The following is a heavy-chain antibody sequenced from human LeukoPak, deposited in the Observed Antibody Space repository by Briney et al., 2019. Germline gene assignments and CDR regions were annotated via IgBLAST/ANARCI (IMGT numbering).Heavy chain of an antibody. CDR2: IYYSGST. D-gene: IGHD4-23*01. Sequence: PGGSLRLSCAASGFTFSGYSMNWVRQAPGKGLEWIGTIYYSGSTYYNPSLKSRVSISVDTSKNQFSLRLTSVTATDTAVYYCARQGDGGRAFDYWGQGILVTVSS. V-gene: IGHV4-38-2*01. CDR3: ARQGDGGRAFDY. CDR1: GFTFSGYS. J-gene: IGHJ4*02.